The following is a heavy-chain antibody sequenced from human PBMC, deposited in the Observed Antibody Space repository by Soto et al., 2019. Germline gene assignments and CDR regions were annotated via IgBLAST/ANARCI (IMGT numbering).Heavy chain of an antibody. Sequence: SETLSLTCAVYGGSFRGYYWSWIRQPPGKGLEWIGEINHSGSTNYNPSLKSRVTISVDTSKNQFSLKLSSVTAADTAVYYCARGINRYYDILTGYHRYNWFDPWGQGTLVTVSS. CDR2: INHSGST. CDR3: ARGINRYYDILTGYHRYNWFDP. V-gene: IGHV4-34*01. CDR1: GGSFRGYY. J-gene: IGHJ5*02. D-gene: IGHD3-9*01.